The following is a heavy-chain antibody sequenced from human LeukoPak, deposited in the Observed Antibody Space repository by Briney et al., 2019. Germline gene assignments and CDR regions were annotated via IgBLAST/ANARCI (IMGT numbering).Heavy chain of an antibody. CDR3: ARQESYYPLDY. V-gene: IGHV4-39*01. D-gene: IGHD1-26*01. CDR1: GGSISSSSYY. Sequence: SETLSLTCTVSGGSISSSSYYWGWIRQPPGKGLEWIGSIYYSGSTYYNPSLKSRVTISVDTSKNQFSLKLSSVTAADTAVYYCARQESYYPLDYWGQGTLVTVSS. CDR2: IYYSGST. J-gene: IGHJ4*02.